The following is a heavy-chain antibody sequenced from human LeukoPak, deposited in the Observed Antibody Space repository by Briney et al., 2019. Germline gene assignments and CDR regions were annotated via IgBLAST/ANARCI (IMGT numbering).Heavy chain of an antibody. V-gene: IGHV4-59*12. CDR2: IYYSGST. CDR1: GGSFSGYY. D-gene: IGHD2-2*01. Sequence: SETLSLTCAVYGGSFSGYYWSWIRQPPGKGLEWIGYIYYSGSTNYNPSLKSRVTISVDTSKNQFSLKLSSVTAADTAVYYCARLGGSYCSSTSCYVYYYYMDVWGKGTTVTISS. J-gene: IGHJ6*03. CDR3: ARLGGSYCSSTSCYVYYYYMDV.